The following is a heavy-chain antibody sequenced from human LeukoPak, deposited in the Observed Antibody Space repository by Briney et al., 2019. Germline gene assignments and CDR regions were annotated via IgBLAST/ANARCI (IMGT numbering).Heavy chain of an antibody. CDR2: IYYSGST. CDR1: GGSISSYC. CDR3: ARGGMATVHFDY. Sequence: NPSETLSLTCTVSGGSISSYCWSWIRQPPGKGLEWIGYIYYSGSTNYNPSLKSRVTISVDTSKNQFSLKLSSVTAADTAVYYCARGGMATVHFDYWGQGTLVTVSS. V-gene: IGHV4-59*01. D-gene: IGHD5-24*01. J-gene: IGHJ4*02.